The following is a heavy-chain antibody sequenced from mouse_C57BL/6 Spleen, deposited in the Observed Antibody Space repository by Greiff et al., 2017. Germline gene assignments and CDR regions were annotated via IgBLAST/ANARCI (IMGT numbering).Heavy chain of an antibody. Sequence: QVQLQQPGTELVKPGASVKLSCKASGYTFTSYWMHWVKQRPGPGLEWIGNINPSNGGTNYNEKFKSKATLTVDKSSSTAYMQLSSLTSEDSAVYYFARSSSGLYFDYWGQGTTLTVSS. J-gene: IGHJ2*01. CDR3: ARSSSGLYFDY. CDR2: INPSNGGT. D-gene: IGHD3-2*02. CDR1: GYTFTSYW. V-gene: IGHV1-53*01.